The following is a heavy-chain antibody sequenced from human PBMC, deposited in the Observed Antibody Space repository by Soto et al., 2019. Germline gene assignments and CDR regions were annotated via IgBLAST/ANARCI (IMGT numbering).Heavy chain of an antibody. CDR2: ISSSGSTI. V-gene: IGHV3-11*01. CDR3: ARDANDFWSGYSPPPFDP. CDR1: GFTFSDYY. Sequence: GGSLRLSCAASGFTFSDYYMSWIRQAPGKGLEWVSYISSSGSTIYYADSVKGRFTISRDNAKNSLYLQMNSLGAEDTAVYYCARDANDFWSGYSPPPFDPWGQGTLVTVSS. D-gene: IGHD3-3*01. J-gene: IGHJ5*02.